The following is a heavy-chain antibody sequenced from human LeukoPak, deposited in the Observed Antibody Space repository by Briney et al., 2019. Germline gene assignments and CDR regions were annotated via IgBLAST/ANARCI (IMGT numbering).Heavy chain of an antibody. Sequence: GGSLRLSCAASGFTFSSYVMSWVRQAPGKGLEWVSAISGSGGSTYYADSVKGRFTISRDNSKNTLYLQMNSLRAEDTAVYYCANQDILYYFDYWGQGTLVTVSS. CDR2: ISGSGGST. D-gene: IGHD2-15*01. J-gene: IGHJ4*02. V-gene: IGHV3-23*01. CDR1: GFTFSSYV. CDR3: ANQDILYYFDY.